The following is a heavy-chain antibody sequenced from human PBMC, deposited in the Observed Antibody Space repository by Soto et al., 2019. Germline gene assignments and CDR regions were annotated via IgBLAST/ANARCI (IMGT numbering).Heavy chain of an antibody. CDR1: GFTFSSYS. CDR3: ARSGSRRYYDILTGYSYFDY. CDR2: IRNTSSTI. D-gene: IGHD3-9*01. V-gene: IGHV3-48*02. Sequence: GESLKISCAASGFTFSSYSMNWVRQAPGKGLEWVSYIRNTSSTIYYADSVKGRFTISRDNAKNSLYLQMNSLRDEDTAVYYCARSGSRRYYDILTGYSYFDYWGQGTLVTVSS. J-gene: IGHJ4*02.